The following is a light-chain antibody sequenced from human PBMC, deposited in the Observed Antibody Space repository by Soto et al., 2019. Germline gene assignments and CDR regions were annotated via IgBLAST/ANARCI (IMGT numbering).Light chain of an antibody. CDR3: QEYNDWPRGT. CDR2: AAS. CDR1: QSVNTN. J-gene: IGKJ1*01. V-gene: IGKV3-15*01. Sequence: EVVITQSPATLSVSPGERATLSCRASQSVNTNLALYQQRPGQAPRVLIYAASTRATGIADRFSGSGSGTDFTLTISSLQPEDIGLYYCQEYNDWPRGTFGQGTKVDIK.